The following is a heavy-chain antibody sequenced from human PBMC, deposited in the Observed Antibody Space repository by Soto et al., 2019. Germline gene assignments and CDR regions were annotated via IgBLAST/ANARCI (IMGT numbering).Heavy chain of an antibody. D-gene: IGHD5-12*01. V-gene: IGHV1-8*02. CDR1: GGTFSSYT. Sequence: ASVKVSCKASGGTFSSYTISWVRQATGQGLEWMGWMNPNSGNTGYAQKFQGRVTMTRNTSISTAYMELSSLRSEDTAVYYCASGYSGYATDYWGQGTLVTVSS. CDR3: ASGYSGYATDY. J-gene: IGHJ4*02. CDR2: MNPNSGNT.